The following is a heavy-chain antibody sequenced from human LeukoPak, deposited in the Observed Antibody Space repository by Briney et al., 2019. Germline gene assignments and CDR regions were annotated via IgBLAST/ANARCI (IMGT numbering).Heavy chain of an antibody. D-gene: IGHD3-10*01. Sequence: ASVKVSCKASGGTFSSYAISWVRQAPGQGLEWMGWISAYNDNTNYAQKFQGRVTMTTDTSTSTAYMELRSLRSDDTAVYYCAREWGSNGETNWFDPWGQGTLVTVSS. CDR3: AREWGSNGETNWFDP. CDR2: ISAYNDNT. J-gene: IGHJ5*02. CDR1: GGTFSSYA. V-gene: IGHV1-18*01.